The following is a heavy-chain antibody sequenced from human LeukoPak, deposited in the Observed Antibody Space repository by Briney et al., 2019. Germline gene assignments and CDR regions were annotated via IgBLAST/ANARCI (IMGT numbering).Heavy chain of an antibody. V-gene: IGHV4-61*02. D-gene: IGHD3-22*01. CDR1: GGSISSGSYY. CDR2: IYTSGST. CDR3: ARGATYYYDSSGYPFDY. Sequence: SETLSLTCTVSGGSISSGSYYWSWIRQPAGKGLEWIGRIYTSGSTNYNPSLKSRVTISVDTSENQFSLKLSSVTAADTAVYYCARGATYYYDSSGYPFDYWGQGTLVTVSS. J-gene: IGHJ4*02.